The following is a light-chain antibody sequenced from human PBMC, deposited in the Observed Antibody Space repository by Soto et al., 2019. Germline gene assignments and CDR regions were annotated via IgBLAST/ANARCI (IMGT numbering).Light chain of an antibody. CDR1: TSDVGGHNY. V-gene: IGLV2-14*03. J-gene: IGLJ2*01. CDR3: SSCTSTSTVL. Sequence: QSVLTQPASVSGSPGQSITISCTGTTSDVGGHNYVSWYQQHPDKAPKLMIYDVSNRPSGVSSRFSGSKSGNTASLTISGLQAEDEADYYCSSCTSTSTVLFGGGTQLTVL. CDR2: DVS.